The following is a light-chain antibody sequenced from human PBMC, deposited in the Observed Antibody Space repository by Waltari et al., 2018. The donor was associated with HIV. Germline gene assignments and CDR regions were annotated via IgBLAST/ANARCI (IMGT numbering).Light chain of an antibody. Sequence: IVLTQSPGTLSLSPGDRATLSCRASQSLSSTYLAWYQQKPGQAPRLLIFGVASRATGIPDRFSGFGSGTYFTRTISRLEPEDSAVYYCQYLGTFGQGTKMEIK. V-gene: IGKV3-20*01. J-gene: IGKJ1*01. CDR3: QYLGT. CDR1: QSLSSTY. CDR2: GVA.